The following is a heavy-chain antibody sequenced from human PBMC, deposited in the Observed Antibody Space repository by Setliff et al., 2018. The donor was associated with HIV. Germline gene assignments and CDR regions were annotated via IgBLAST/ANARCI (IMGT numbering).Heavy chain of an antibody. CDR1: GYSISSGYY. CDR3: ARSRGPWDSSHEPGSSWFDY. J-gene: IGHJ4*02. Sequence: SETLSLTCAGSGYSISSGYYWGWIRQPPGKGLEWIGNIYHSGSTYYNPSLKSRVTISVDTSKNQFSLKLRSVTAADTAVYYCARSRGPWDSSHEPGSSWFDYWGQGTLVTVSS. D-gene: IGHD6-13*01. V-gene: IGHV4-38-2*01. CDR2: IYHSGST.